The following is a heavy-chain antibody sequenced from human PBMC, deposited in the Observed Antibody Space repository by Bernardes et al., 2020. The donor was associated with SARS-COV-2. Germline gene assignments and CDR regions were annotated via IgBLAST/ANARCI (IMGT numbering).Heavy chain of an antibody. CDR3: ARGRSVTIFGVVITPNYYYMDV. J-gene: IGHJ6*03. V-gene: IGHV1-2*06. CDR2: ITPNSGGT. D-gene: IGHD3-3*01. Sequence: ASVKVSCKASGYTFTGYYMLWVRQAPGQGLEWMGRITPNSGGTNYAQKFQGRVTMTRDTSISTAYMELSRLRSDDTAVYYCARGRSVTIFGVVITPNYYYMDVWGKGTTVTV. CDR1: GYTFTGYY.